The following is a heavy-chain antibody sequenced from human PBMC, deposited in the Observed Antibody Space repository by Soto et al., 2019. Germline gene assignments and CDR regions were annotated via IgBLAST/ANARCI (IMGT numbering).Heavy chain of an antibody. CDR1: GYNFAGYW. D-gene: IGHD3-3*01. V-gene: IGHV5-51*01. CDR3: ARRGVSTRTFDY. J-gene: IGHJ4*02. CDR2: IYPSDSDT. Sequence: PGESLKISCKGSGYNFAGYWIAWVRQMPGKGLELMGIIYPSDSDTRYRPSFQGQVTISADKSISSAYLQWSSLRAADTAMYYCARRGVSTRTFDYCGPGTPVTVSS.